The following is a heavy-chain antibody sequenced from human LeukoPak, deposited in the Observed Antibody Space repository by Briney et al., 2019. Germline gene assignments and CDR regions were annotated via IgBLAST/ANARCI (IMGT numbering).Heavy chain of an antibody. CDR2: IYYSGST. V-gene: IGHV4-39*01. Sequence: SETLSLTCTVSGGSISSNKYYWGWIRQPRGKGLEWIGSIYYSGSTYYNPSLKSRVTISVDTSKNQFSLKLSSVTAADTAVYYCATPYSGGYHGLDIWGQGTMVTVSS. D-gene: IGHD1-26*01. CDR3: ATPYSGGYHGLDI. J-gene: IGHJ3*02. CDR1: GGSISSNKYY.